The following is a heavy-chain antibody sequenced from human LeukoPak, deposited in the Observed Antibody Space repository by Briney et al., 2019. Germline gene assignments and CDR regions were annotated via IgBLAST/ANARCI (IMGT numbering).Heavy chain of an antibody. Sequence: GASVKVSCKASGYTFTGYYMHWVRQAPGQGLEWMGQINPNSGGTNYAQKFRGRVTMTRDTSISTAYMELSRLRSDDTAVYYCASRWSIAVAGTGDDFDYWGQGTLVTVSS. D-gene: IGHD6-19*01. CDR2: INPNSGGT. CDR3: ASRWSIAVAGTGDDFDY. J-gene: IGHJ4*02. V-gene: IGHV1-2*06. CDR1: GYTFTGYY.